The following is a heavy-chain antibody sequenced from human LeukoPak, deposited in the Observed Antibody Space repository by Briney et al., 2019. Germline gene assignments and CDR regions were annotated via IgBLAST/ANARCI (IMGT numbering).Heavy chain of an antibody. CDR1: GFTFSNYW. CDR2: IKQDGSDK. CDR3: ATTQTFDY. D-gene: IGHD2-15*01. V-gene: IGHV3-7*03. J-gene: IGHJ4*02. Sequence: GESLTLSCIASGFTFSNYWMSWVRQAPGKGLEWVANIKQDGSDKNYIDSVKGRFSISRDNAKSSLNLQMHNLRAEDTAVYYCATTQTFDYWGQGTLVTVSS.